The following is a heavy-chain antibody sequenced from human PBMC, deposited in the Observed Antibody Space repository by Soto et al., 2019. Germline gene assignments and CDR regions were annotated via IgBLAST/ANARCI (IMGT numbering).Heavy chain of an antibody. J-gene: IGHJ6*02. CDR1: GGTFSSYA. Sequence: QVQLVQSGAEVKKPGSSVKVSCKASGGTFSSYAISWVRQAPGQGLEWMGGIIPIFGTANYAQKFQGRVTITADESTSTAYMELSSLRSEDTAVYYCARCHGDYVSYYSYYGMDVWGHGTTVTVSS. CDR3: ARCHGDYVSYYSYYGMDV. CDR2: IIPIFGTA. D-gene: IGHD4-17*01. V-gene: IGHV1-69*01.